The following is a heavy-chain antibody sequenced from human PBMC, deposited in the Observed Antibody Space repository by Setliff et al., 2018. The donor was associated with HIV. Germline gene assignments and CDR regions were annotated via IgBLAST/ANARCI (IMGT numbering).Heavy chain of an antibody. D-gene: IGHD3-3*01. V-gene: IGHV3-23*01. CDR1: GVSFNNYA. Sequence: SLRLSCAASGVSFNNYAMSWVRQAPGKGLEWVSAISGGGGGTNYADSVRGRFTISRDNSNNTLYLHMNNLRADDTAVYYCTRGQRLTIFGVVIRRDWFDPWGQGTLVTVS. CDR2: ISGGGGGT. J-gene: IGHJ5*02. CDR3: TRGQRLTIFGVVIRRDWFDP.